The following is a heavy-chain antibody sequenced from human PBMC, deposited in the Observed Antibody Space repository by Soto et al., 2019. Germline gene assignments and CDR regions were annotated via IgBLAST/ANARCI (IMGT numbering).Heavy chain of an antibody. D-gene: IGHD3-10*01. CDR3: GRYYYGSESFFDY. CDR1: GGSISSYY. CDR2: IYYSGST. V-gene: IGHV4-59*12. J-gene: IGHJ4*02. Sequence: SETLSLTCTVSGGSISSYYWSWIRQPPGEGLEWIGNIYYSGSTYYNPSLKSRVTISLDTSKNQFSLRLTSVTAADTAVYYCGRYYYGSESFFDYWGQGTLVTVSS.